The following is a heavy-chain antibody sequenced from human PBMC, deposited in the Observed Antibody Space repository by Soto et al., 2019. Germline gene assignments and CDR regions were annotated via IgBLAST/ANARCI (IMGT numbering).Heavy chain of an antibody. V-gene: IGHV3-30*18. D-gene: IGHD2-15*01. CDR1: GFTFSSYG. CDR3: AKSMGIVVVVAATPFDY. Sequence: TGGSLRLSCAASGFTFSSYGMHWVRQAPGKGLEWVAVISYDGSNKYYADSVEGRFTISRDNSKNTLYLQMNSLRAGDTAVYYCAKSMGIVVVVAATPFDYWGQGT. J-gene: IGHJ4*02. CDR2: ISYDGSNK.